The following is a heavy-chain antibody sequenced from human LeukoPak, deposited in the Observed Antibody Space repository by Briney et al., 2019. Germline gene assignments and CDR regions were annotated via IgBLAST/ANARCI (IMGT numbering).Heavy chain of an antibody. J-gene: IGHJ4*02. V-gene: IGHV3-23*01. CDR2: ISGSGGGT. Sequence: PGGTLRVSCAASGFTFSSYDMSWVRQAPGKGLEWVSGISGSGGGTYYADSVKGRFTISRDNSKNTLFLQMNSLRAEDTAVYYCARGRRPRPLKEVRITMVRGVIGFDYWGQGTLVTVSS. CDR1: GFTFSSYD. CDR3: ARGRRPRPLKEVRITMVRGVIGFDY. D-gene: IGHD3-10*01.